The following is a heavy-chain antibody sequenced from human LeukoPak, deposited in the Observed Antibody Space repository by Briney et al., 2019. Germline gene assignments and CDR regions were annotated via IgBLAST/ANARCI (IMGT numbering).Heavy chain of an antibody. CDR2: ISGDGRST. D-gene: IGHD2-15*01. V-gene: IGHV3-43*02. CDR3: AKDRGYCSGGSCHKLAAFDI. Sequence: TGGSLRLSCAASGFTFDDYAMHWVRQAPGKGLEWVSLISGDGRSTNYADSVKGRFTISRDKSKNSLYLQMNSLRTEDTALYYCAKDRGYCSGGSCHKLAAFDIWGQGTMVTVSS. CDR1: GFTFDDYA. J-gene: IGHJ3*02.